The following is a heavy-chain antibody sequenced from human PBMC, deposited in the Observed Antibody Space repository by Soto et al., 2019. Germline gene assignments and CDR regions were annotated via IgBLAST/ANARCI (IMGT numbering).Heavy chain of an antibody. V-gene: IGHV5-51*01. CDR3: ARQDIVVVTASYYYYYGMDV. CDR1: GYSFTSYW. CDR2: IYPGDSDT. D-gene: IGHD2-21*02. Sequence: PGESLKISCEGSGYSFTSYWIGWVRQMPGKGLEWMGIIYPGDSDTRYGPSFQGQVTISADKSISTAYLQWSSLKASDTAMYYCARQDIVVVTASYYYYYGMDVWGQGTTVTVSS. J-gene: IGHJ6*02.